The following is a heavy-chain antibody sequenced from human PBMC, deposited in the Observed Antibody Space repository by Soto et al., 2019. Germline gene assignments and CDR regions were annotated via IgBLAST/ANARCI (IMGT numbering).Heavy chain of an antibody. D-gene: IGHD2-2*01. CDR1: GGTFSSYT. CDR3: ARDACSSTSCLPFDP. Sequence: QVQLVQSGAEVKKPGSSVKVSCKASGGTFSSYTISWVRQAPGQGLEWMGRIIPILGIANYAQKFQGRVTITADNSTSTAYMELSSLRSEDTAVYYCARDACSSTSCLPFDPWGQGTLVTVSS. V-gene: IGHV1-69*08. J-gene: IGHJ5*02. CDR2: IIPILGIA.